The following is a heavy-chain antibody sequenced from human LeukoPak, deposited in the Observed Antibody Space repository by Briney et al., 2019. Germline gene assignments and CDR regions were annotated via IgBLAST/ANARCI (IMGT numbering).Heavy chain of an antibody. J-gene: IGHJ4*02. CDR3: ATSYSSSSHFDY. D-gene: IGHD6-6*01. V-gene: IGHV5-51*01. Sequence: GESLQISCKGSGYSFTSYWIGWVRQMPGKGLEWMGIIYPGDSNTKYSPSFQAQVTISADKSISTAYLQWSSLKASDTAMYYCATSYSSSSHFDYWGQGTLVTVSS. CDR1: GYSFTSYW. CDR2: IYPGDSNT.